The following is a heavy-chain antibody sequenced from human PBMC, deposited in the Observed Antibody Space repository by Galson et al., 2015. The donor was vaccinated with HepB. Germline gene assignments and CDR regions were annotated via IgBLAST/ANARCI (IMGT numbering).Heavy chain of an antibody. CDR3: ARGRVTMVRGAQSPNDY. Sequence: SVKVSCKASGYTFTGYYMHWVRQAPGQGLEWMGWINPNSGGTNYAQKFRGWVTMTRDTSISTAYMELSRLRSDDTAVYYCARGRVTMVRGAQSPNDYWGQGTLVTVSS. J-gene: IGHJ4*02. V-gene: IGHV1-2*04. CDR2: INPNSGGT. D-gene: IGHD3-10*01. CDR1: GYTFTGYY.